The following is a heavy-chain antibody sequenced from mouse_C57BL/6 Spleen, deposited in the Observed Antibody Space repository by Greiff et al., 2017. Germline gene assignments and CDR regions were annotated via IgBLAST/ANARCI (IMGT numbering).Heavy chain of an antibody. V-gene: IGHV1-4*01. CDR2: INPSSGYT. CDR1: GYTFTSYT. Sequence: QVQLKESGAELARPGASVKMSCKASGYTFTSYTMHWVKQRPGQGLEWIGYINPSSGYTKYNQKFKDKATLTADKSYSTAYMQLSSLTSEDSAVYYCARRDYGSSYFDYWGQGTTLTVSS. J-gene: IGHJ2*01. CDR3: ARRDYGSSYFDY. D-gene: IGHD1-1*01.